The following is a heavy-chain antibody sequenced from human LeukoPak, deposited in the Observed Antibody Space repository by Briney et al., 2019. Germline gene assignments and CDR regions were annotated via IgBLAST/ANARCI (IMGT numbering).Heavy chain of an antibody. CDR3: ARVSGEYDRSSFDY. V-gene: IGHV3-66*01. D-gene: IGHD3-16*01. CDR2: IYSDGNT. CDR1: GFTVSSNY. J-gene: IGHJ4*02. Sequence: GGSLRLSCAASGFTVSSNYMSWVRQAPGKGLDWVSIIYSDGNTYYADSVKGRFTISRDNSRNTLYLQMNSLRAEDTAVYYCARVSGEYDRSSFDYWGQGTLVTVSS.